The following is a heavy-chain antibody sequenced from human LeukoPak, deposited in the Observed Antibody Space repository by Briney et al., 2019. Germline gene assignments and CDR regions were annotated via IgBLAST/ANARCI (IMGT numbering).Heavy chain of an antibody. CDR2: IYWDDDK. D-gene: IGHD1/OR15-1a*01. CDR3: VHRRPGHLTGWDNSYFDN. CDR1: GFSLYSSGVG. Sequence: ESGPTLVNPTQTLTLTCTFSGFSLYSSGVGVGWIRQPPGKALEWLAVIYWDDDKRYNPSLRSRLTMSKDASKSQVFLVMSNMDPVDTATYYCVHRRPGHLTGWDNSYFDNWGQGTLVTVSS. V-gene: IGHV2-5*02. J-gene: IGHJ4*02.